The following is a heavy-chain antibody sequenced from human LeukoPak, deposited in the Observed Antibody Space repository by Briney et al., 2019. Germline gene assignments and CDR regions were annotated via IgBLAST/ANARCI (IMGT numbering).Heavy chain of an antibody. Sequence: GGSLRLSCAASGFTFSSYSMNWVRQAPGKGLEWVSSISSSSSYIYYADSVKGRFTISRDNAKNSLYLQMNSLRAEDTAVYYCAKDRASGYSYGSDYWGQGTLVTVSS. D-gene: IGHD5-18*01. CDR3: AKDRASGYSYGSDY. CDR1: GFTFSSYS. CDR2: ISSSSSYI. J-gene: IGHJ4*02. V-gene: IGHV3-21*04.